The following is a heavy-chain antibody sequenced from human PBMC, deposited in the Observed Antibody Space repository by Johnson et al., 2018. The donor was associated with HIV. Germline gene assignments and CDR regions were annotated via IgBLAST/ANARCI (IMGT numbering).Heavy chain of an antibody. Sequence: VQLVESGGGLIQPGGSLRLSCAASGFTVSSNYMSWVRQAPGKGLEGVSIIYSDGSTYFADSLKGRFPISSDNSKNTLFLQMNSLRVEDTAVYYCARLKNGAFDIWGQGTMVTVSS. CDR2: IYSDGST. V-gene: IGHV3-53*01. J-gene: IGHJ3*02. D-gene: IGHD2-8*01. CDR3: ARLKNGAFDI. CDR1: GFTVSSNY.